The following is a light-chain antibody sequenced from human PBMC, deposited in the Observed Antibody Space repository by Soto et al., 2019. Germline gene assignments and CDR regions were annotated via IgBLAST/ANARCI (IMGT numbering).Light chain of an antibody. CDR1: QGISNY. J-gene: IGKJ4*01. CDR3: PKYNSA. CDR2: AAS. V-gene: IGKV1-27*01. Sequence: DIQMTQSPSSLSASVGDRVTITCRASQGISNYLAWYQQKPGKVPKLLIYAASTLQSGVPSRFSGSGSGTDFNLTISSLQPEDVATYYCPKYNSAFGGGTKVDIK.